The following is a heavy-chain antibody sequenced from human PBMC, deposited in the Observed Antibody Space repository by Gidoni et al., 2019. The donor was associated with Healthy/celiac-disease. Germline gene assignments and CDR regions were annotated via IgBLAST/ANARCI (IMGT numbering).Heavy chain of an antibody. CDR2: ISSSSSYT. J-gene: IGHJ4*02. Sequence: QVQLVESGGGLVKPGGSLRPSCAAPCFPFSDYYMSWIRQAPGKGLGWVSYISSSSSYTNYADSGKGRFTISRDNAKNSLYLQMKSLRAEDTAVYYCARGAPYYYDSSGYWGHWGQGTLVTVSS. V-gene: IGHV3-11*06. D-gene: IGHD3-22*01. CDR1: CFPFSDYY. CDR3: ARGAPYYYDSSGYWGH.